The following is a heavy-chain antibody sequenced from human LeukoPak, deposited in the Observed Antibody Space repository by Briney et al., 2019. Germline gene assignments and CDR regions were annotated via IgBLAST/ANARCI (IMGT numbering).Heavy chain of an antibody. CDR3: ARHQYYYGSGTPSLVC. V-gene: IGHV5-10-1*01. CDR2: IDPSDSYT. D-gene: IGHD3-10*01. Sequence: GESLKISCKGSGYSFTSYWISWVRQMPGKGLEWMGRIDPSDSYTNYSPSFQGHVTISADKSISTAYLQWSSLKASDTAMYYCARHQYYYGSGTPSLVCWGQGTLVTVSS. CDR1: GYSFTSYW. J-gene: IGHJ4*02.